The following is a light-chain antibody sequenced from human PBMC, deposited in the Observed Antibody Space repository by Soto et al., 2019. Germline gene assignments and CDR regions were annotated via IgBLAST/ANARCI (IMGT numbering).Light chain of an antibody. Sequence: EIVLTQSPGTLSLSPGERATLSCRASQSISSGYLAWYQQKPGQAPRLLIYGASSRATGIPARFSGSGSGTEFTLTICSLQSEDFAVYYCQQYNNWPRTSGQGTKVDIK. CDR2: GAS. CDR1: QSISSGY. J-gene: IGKJ1*01. V-gene: IGKV3D-15*01. CDR3: QQYNNWPRT.